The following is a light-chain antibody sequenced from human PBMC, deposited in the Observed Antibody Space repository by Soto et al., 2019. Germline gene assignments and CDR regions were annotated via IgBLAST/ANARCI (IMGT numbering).Light chain of an antibody. Sequence: SYELTQPPSVSVSPGQTASITCSGDKLGDKYVCWYHQKPGQSHVLVIYQDSKRPSGIAERFSGSNSGNTATLTISGTQPMDEADYYCQAWDRSTGVFGTGTKLTVL. V-gene: IGLV3-1*01. CDR2: QDS. CDR3: QAWDRSTGV. J-gene: IGLJ1*01. CDR1: KLGDKY.